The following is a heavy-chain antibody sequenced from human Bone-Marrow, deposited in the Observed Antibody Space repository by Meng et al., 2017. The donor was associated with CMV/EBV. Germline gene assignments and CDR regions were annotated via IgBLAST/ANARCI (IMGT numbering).Heavy chain of an antibody. J-gene: IGHJ6*02. CDR3: ARDTYYDFWSGLSAGNYGMDV. Sequence: GESLKISCAASGFSFSDYAMHWVRQAPGKGLEWVANIKQDGSEKYYVDSVKGRFTISRDNAKNSLYLQMNSLRAEDTAVYFCARDTYYDFWSGLSAGNYGMDVWGQGTTVTVSS. CDR1: GFSFSDYA. CDR2: IKQDGSEK. D-gene: IGHD3-3*01. V-gene: IGHV3-7*01.